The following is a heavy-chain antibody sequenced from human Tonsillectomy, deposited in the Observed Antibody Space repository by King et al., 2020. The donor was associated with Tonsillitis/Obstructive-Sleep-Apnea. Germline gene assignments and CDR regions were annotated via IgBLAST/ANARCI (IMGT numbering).Heavy chain of an antibody. Sequence: VQLVESGAEVQKPGASVRVSCKASGYSFTSDDIIWVRKTTGQGLEWMGWMNPTSGNTAYAQKFQGRVTMTRNTSISTAYMELNSLRSEDTAVFYCARGRFSGGYAGERYYSYLDVWGNGTTVTVSS. V-gene: IGHV1-8*01. D-gene: IGHD1-26*01. J-gene: IGHJ6*03. CDR2: MNPTSGNT. CDR1: GYSFTSDD. CDR3: ARGRFSGGYAGERYYSYLDV.